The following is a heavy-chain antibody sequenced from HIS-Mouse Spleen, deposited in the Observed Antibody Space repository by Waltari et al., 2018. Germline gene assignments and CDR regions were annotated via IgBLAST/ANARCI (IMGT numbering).Heavy chain of an antibody. Sequence: QVQLVESGGGVVQPGRSLRLSCAASGFTFSSYGMHWVRQAPGKGREWVAVLSYDGSNKYYADSVKGRFTISRDNSKNTLYLQMNSLRAEDTAVYYCEGVYGSGSYYFDYWGQGTLVTVSS. D-gene: IGHD3-10*01. V-gene: IGHV3-30*03. J-gene: IGHJ4*02. CDR2: LSYDGSNK. CDR3: EGVYGSGSYYFDY. CDR1: GFTFSSYG.